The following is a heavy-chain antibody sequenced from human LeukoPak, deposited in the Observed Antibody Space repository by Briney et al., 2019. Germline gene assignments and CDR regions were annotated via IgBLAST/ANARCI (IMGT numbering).Heavy chain of an antibody. CDR2: IYTSGST. J-gene: IGHJ4*02. CDR1: GGSISSYY. V-gene: IGHV4-4*07. D-gene: IGHD4-17*01. Sequence: SETLSLTCTVSGGSISSYYWSWIRQPAGKGLEWIGRIYTSGSTNYNPYLKSRVTISVDKPKNQFSLKLSSVTAADTAVYYCARETTLFFFDYWGQGTLVTVSS. CDR3: ARETTLFFFDY.